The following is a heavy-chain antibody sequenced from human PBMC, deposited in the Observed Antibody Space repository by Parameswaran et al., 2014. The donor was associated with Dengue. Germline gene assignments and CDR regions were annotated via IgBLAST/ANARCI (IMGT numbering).Heavy chain of an antibody. CDR3: ARDRYDFWSGYYTTHYYGMDV. CDR2: ISSSSSYI. J-gene: IGHJ6*02. D-gene: IGHD3-3*01. Sequence: WIRQPPGKGLEWVSSISSSSSYIYYADSVKGRFTISRDNAKNSLYLQMNSLRAEDTAVYYCARDRYDFWSGYYTTHYYGMDVWGQGTTVTVSS. V-gene: IGHV3-21*01.